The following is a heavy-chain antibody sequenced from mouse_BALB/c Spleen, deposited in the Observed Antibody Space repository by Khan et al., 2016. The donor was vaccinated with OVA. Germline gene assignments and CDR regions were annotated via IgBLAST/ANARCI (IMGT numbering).Heavy chain of an antibody. CDR3: ARKRLYGNFAY. CDR1: GYSFITYW. V-gene: IGHV1-7*01. CDR2: IDPNTGYI. Sequence: QVQLKQSGAELAKPGASLKMSCTASGYSFITYWINWVKQRPGQGLEWIGYIDPNTGYIEFNQKFKDKATLTEDKSSNTAYMQLTSLTSEDSGVYYCARKRLYGNFAYWGQGTLVTVSA. J-gene: IGHJ3*01. D-gene: IGHD2-1*01.